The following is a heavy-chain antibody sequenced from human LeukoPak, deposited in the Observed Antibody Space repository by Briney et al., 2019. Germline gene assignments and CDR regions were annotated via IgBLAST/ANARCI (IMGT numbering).Heavy chain of an antibody. D-gene: IGHD3-22*01. CDR2: IYYSGST. V-gene: IGHV4-39*01. J-gene: IGHJ4*02. CDR1: GGSISSSSYY. CDR3: AAIPPDSVFSPIDY. Sequence: YPSETLSLTCTVSGGSISSSSYYWGWIRQPPGKGLEWIGSIYYSGSTYYNPSLKSRVTISVDTSKNQFSLKLSSVTAADTAVYYCAAIPPDSVFSPIDYWGQGTLVTVSS.